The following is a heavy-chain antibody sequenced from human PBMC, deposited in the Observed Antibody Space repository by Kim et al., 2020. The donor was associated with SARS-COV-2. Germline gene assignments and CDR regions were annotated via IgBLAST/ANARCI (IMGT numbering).Heavy chain of an antibody. CDR3: ARMTTVTTWSSSGWNYYYYYMDV. CDR2: IYYSGST. D-gene: IGHD4-17*01. V-gene: IGHV4-30-4*01. Sequence: SETLSLTCTVSGGSISSGDYYWSWIRQPPGKGLEWIGYIYYSGSTYYNPSLKSRVTISVDTSKNQFSLKLSSVTAADTAVYYCARMTTVTTWSSSGWNYYYYYMDVWGKGTTVTVSS. CDR1: GGSISSGDYY. J-gene: IGHJ6*03.